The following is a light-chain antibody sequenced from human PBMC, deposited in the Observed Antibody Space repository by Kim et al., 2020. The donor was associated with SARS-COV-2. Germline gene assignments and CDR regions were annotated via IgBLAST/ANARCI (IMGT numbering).Light chain of an antibody. CDR2: ATS. CDR3: LQHNDYPLT. CDR1: QGIRSD. J-gene: IGKJ4*01. V-gene: IGKV1-17*01. Sequence: DIQMTQSPSSLSASVGDRVTITCRASQGIRSDLAWFQQKAGRGPQRLIYATSTLQSGVPSRFSGSRSGTEFTLTISSLKPEDFATYYCLQHNDYPLTFGGGTKVDIK.